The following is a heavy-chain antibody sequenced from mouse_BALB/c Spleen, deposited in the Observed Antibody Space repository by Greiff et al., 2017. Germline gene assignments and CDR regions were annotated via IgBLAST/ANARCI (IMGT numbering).Heavy chain of an antibody. CDR1: GFTFSSYT. J-gene: IGHJ4*01. D-gene: IGHD2-4*01. CDR2: ISNGGGST. Sequence: EVKLVESGGGLVQPGGSLKLSCAASGFTFSSYTMSWVRQTPEKRLEWVAYISNGGGSTYYPDTVKGRFTISRDNAKNTLYLQMSSLKSEDTAMYYCARLNYYDYDGVMDYWGQGTSVTVSS. V-gene: IGHV5-12-2*01. CDR3: ARLNYYDYDGVMDY.